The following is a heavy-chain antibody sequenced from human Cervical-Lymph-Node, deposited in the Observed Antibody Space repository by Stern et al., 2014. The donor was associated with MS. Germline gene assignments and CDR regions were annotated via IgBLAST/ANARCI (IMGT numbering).Heavy chain of an antibody. J-gene: IGHJ6*02. Sequence: EVHLVESGGGLVQPGGFLRLSCAASGFTVSSNYMSWVRQAPGKGLEWVSVIYSGGSTYYADSVKGRFTISRHNSKNTLYLQMNSLRAEDTAVYYCARDAYSSGWYLGGMDVWGQGTTVTVSS. CDR2: IYSGGST. V-gene: IGHV3-53*04. CDR1: GFTVSSNY. CDR3: ARDAYSSGWYLGGMDV. D-gene: IGHD6-19*01.